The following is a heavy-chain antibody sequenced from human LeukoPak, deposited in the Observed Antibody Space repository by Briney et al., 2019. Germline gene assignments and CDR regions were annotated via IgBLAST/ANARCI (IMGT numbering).Heavy chain of an antibody. CDR2: IWYDGSDK. Sequence: GGSLRLPCAASGFTFSNYGMHWVRQAPGEGLEWVAVIWYDGSDKYHADSVKGRFTISRDNSKNTLYLQMNSLRVEDTAVYYCARPVVLGAYLRGAYYFDSWGQGTLVTVSS. D-gene: IGHD3-16*01. CDR3: ARPVVLGAYLRGAYYFDS. J-gene: IGHJ4*02. CDR1: GFTFSNYG. V-gene: IGHV3-33*01.